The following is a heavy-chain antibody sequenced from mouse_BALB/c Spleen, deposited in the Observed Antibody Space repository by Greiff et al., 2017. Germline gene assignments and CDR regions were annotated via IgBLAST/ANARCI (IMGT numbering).Heavy chain of an antibody. CDR3: TRRYRSDYCDY. D-gene: IGHD2-14*01. CDR1: GYTFTSYW. Sequence: VQLQQPGAELVKPGASVKMSCKASGYTFTSYWMHWVKQRPGQGLEWIGVIDPSDSYTSYNQKFKGKATLTVDTSSSTAYMQLSSLTSEDPSVYYCTRRYRSDYCDYWGQGTTLTVSS. V-gene: IGHV1S127*01. J-gene: IGHJ2*01. CDR2: IDPSDSYT.